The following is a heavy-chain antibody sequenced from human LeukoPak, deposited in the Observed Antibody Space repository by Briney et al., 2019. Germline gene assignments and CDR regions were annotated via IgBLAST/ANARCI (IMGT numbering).Heavy chain of an antibody. D-gene: IGHD3-3*01. CDR2: IIPIFGTA. CDR1: GGTFSSYA. CDR3: ASVGDVTIFGVVIY. J-gene: IGHJ4*02. Sequence: GASVKVSCKASGGTFSSYAISWVRQAPGQGLEWMGGIIPIFGTANYAQKFQGRVTITADESTSTAYMELSSLRSEDTAVYYCASVGDVTIFGVVIYWGQGTLVTVSS. V-gene: IGHV1-69*13.